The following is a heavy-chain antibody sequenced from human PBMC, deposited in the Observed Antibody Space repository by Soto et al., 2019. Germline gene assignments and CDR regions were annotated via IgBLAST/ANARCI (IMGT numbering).Heavy chain of an antibody. CDR2: ISASGAYK. CDR3: AGERSALPGARDAMDV. Sequence: EVRLVESGGGLVKPGGSLRVSCAASGFNFNTYSMNWVRQAPGKGLQWVSFISASGAYKYYADSVRGRFTTSRDNAKKSVFLEMNSLTADDTAIYYCAGERSALPGARDAMDVWGQGTTVTVSS. V-gene: IGHV3-21*02. J-gene: IGHJ6*02. D-gene: IGHD1-26*01. CDR1: GFNFNTYS.